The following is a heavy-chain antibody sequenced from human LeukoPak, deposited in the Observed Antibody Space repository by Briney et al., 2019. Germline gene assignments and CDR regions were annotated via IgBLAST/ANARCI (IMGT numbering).Heavy chain of an antibody. CDR3: AGRVDSGYAGYYYYGMDV. CDR1: GFTFSSYS. Sequence: PGGSLRLSCAASGFTFSSYSMNWVRQAPGKGLEWVSSISSSSSYIYYADSVKGRFTISRDNAKNSLYLQMNSLRAEDTAVYYCAGRVDSGYAGYYYYGMDVWGQGTTVTVSS. J-gene: IGHJ6*02. V-gene: IGHV3-21*01. CDR2: ISSSSSYI. D-gene: IGHD5-12*01.